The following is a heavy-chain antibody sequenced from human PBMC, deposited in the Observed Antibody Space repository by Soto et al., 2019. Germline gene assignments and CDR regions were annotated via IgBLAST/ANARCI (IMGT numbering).Heavy chain of an antibody. V-gene: IGHV4-59*01. CDR3: ARGRAEDYDFLTGYYTYYFGY. Sequence: PSETLSLTCTVSGGSISSYYWSWIRQPPGKGLEWIGHIYYSGSTNYNPSLKSRVTISVDMSKNQFSLKLSSVTAADTAVYYCARGRAEDYDFLTGYYTYYFGYWGQGTLVTVSS. CDR1: GGSISSYY. CDR2: IYYSGST. D-gene: IGHD3-9*01. J-gene: IGHJ4*02.